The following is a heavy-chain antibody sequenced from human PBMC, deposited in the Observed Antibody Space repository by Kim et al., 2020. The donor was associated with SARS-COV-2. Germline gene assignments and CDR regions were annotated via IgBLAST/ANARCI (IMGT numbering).Heavy chain of an antibody. CDR2: INPSGSTV. J-gene: IGHJ6*02. V-gene: IGHV3-11*01. CDR1: GFTFSDYY. D-gene: IGHD6-6*01. Sequence: GGSLRLSCAASGFTFSDYYMSWIRQAPGKGLEWVSYINPSGSTVYYADSVKGRFTISRDNAKNSLYLQMNSLRAEDTAVYYCARDKQLVFWTEYYYGMDVWGQGTTVTVSS. CDR3: ARDKQLVFWTEYYYGMDV.